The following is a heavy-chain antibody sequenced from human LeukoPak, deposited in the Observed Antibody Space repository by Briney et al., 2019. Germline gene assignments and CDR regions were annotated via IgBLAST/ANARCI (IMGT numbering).Heavy chain of an antibody. CDR3: ARDQGGILTGYYTEFDY. CDR2: INSDGSST. CDR1: RFTFSSYW. J-gene: IGHJ4*02. Sequence: GGSLRLSCAASRFTFSSYWMHSVRQAPAKGLVWVSRINSDGSSTSYADSVKGRFTISRDNAKNTLYLQMNSLRAEDTAVYYCARDQGGILTGYYTEFDYWGQGTLVTVSS. V-gene: IGHV3-74*01. D-gene: IGHD3-9*01.